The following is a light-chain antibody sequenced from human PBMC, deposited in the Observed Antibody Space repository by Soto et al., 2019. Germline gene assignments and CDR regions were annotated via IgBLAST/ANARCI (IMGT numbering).Light chain of an antibody. V-gene: IGLV3-25*02. CDR2: KDS. CDR1: ALPKQY. J-gene: IGLJ3*02. CDR3: VLYMGSGIRV. Sequence: SYELTQPPSVSVSPGQTARITCSGDALPKQYAYWYQQKPGQAPVLVIYKDSERPSGIPERFSGSILGNKAALTITGAQADDESDYYCVLYMGSGIRVFGGGTKLTVL.